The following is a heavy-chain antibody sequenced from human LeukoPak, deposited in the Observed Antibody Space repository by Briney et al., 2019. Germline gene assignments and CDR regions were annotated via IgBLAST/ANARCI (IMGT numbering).Heavy chain of an antibody. D-gene: IGHD2-2*02. Sequence: ASVKVSCKASGGTFSSYAISWVRQAPGQGLEWMGGIIPIFGTANYAQKFQGRVTITTDESTSTAYMELSSLRSEDTAVYYCARGGPAAIGLRPFDPWGQGTLVTVSS. V-gene: IGHV1-69*05. J-gene: IGHJ5*02. CDR3: ARGGPAAIGLRPFDP. CDR1: GGTFSSYA. CDR2: IIPIFGTA.